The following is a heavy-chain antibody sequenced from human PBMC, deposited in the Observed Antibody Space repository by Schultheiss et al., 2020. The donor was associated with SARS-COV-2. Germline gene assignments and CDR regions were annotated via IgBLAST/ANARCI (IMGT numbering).Heavy chain of an antibody. CDR3: ARDTKTTTLAGGPEH. V-gene: IGHV1-69*05. J-gene: IGHJ1*01. CDR2: IIPIFGTA. Sequence: SVKVSCKASGGTFSSYAISWVRQAPGQGLEWMGGIIPIFGTANYAQKFQGRVTMTRNTSISTAYMELSSLRSEDTAVYYCARDTKTTTLAGGPEHWGQGTLVTVSS. D-gene: IGHD1-14*01. CDR1: GGTFSSYA.